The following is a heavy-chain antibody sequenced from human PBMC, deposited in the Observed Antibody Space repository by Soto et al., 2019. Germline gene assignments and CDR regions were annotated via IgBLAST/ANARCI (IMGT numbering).Heavy chain of an antibody. CDR3: ARDSGYSSSWYEGGMDV. CDR2: IYSGGST. V-gene: IGHV3-53*01. Sequence: GGSLRLSCAASGFTVSSNYMSWVRQAPGKGLEWVSVIYSGGSTYYADSVKGRFTISRDNSKNTLYLQMNSLRAEDTAVYYCARDSGYSSSWYEGGMDVWGQGTTVTVSS. CDR1: GFTVSSNY. D-gene: IGHD6-13*01. J-gene: IGHJ6*02.